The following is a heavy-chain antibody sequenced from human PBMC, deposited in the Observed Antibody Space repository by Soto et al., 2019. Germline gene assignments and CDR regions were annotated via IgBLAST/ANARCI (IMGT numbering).Heavy chain of an antibody. D-gene: IGHD1-7*01. CDR1: GFTFTHYL. J-gene: IGHJ4*02. CDR2: VNSDGSST. Sequence: PGGSLRLSCAASGFTFTHYLIHWVRQAPGKGLVWVSRVNSDGSSTNYADAVKGRFTISRDNSKNMAYLQMNNLTVEDTGVYYCAKAGDWNYVYDFWGQGTLVTVSS. CDR3: AKAGDWNYVYDF. V-gene: IGHV3-74*01.